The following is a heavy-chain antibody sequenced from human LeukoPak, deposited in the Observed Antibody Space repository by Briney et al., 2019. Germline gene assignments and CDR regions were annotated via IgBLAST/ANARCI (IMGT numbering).Heavy chain of an antibody. J-gene: IGHJ6*03. CDR1: GYTFTGYY. D-gene: IGHD2-15*01. CDR3: ARAPILADIVVVVAADYYYYMDV. Sequence: ASVKVSCKASGYTFTGYYMHWVRQAPGQGLEWMGWINPNSGGTNYAQKFQGRVTMTRDTSISTAYMELSRLRSDDTAVYYCARAPILADIVVVVAADYYYYMDVWGKGTTVTVSS. CDR2: INPNSGGT. V-gene: IGHV1-2*02.